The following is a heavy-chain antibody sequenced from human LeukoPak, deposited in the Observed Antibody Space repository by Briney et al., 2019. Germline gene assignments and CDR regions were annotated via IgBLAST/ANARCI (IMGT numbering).Heavy chain of an antibody. CDR3: ARDPGNYYGSGSYYHWFDP. D-gene: IGHD3-10*01. CDR1: GYPLCLYR. V-gene: IGHV3-21*04. Sequence: PGGPLRLPCGPSGYPLCLYRRTWAPQATGRGLEWVSSIRSSGFYIYYAVSLKSRFTMSRDNAKDSLYLQMTSLRAEDTAVYYCARDPGNYYGSGSYYHWFDPWGQGTLVTVSS. CDR2: IRSSGFYI. J-gene: IGHJ5*02.